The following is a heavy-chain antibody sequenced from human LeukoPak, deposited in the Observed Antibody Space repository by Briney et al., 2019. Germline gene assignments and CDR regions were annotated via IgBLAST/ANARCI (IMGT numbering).Heavy chain of an antibody. Sequence: PGGSLRLSCAASGFTFDDYAMHWVRQAPGKGLEWVSGISWNSGSIGYVDSVKGRFTISRDNAKNSLYLQMNSLRAEDTAVYYCARIWGSYRSGFDYWGQGTLVTVSS. CDR2: ISWNSGSI. CDR1: GFTFDDYA. V-gene: IGHV3-9*01. CDR3: ARIWGSYRSGFDY. D-gene: IGHD3-16*02. J-gene: IGHJ4*02.